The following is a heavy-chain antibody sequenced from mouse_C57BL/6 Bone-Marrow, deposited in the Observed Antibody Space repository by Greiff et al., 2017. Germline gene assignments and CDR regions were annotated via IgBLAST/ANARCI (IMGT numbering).Heavy chain of an antibody. CDR2: IYPRSGNT. J-gene: IGHJ2*01. Sequence: LQESGAELARPGASVKLSCKASGYTFTSYGISWVKQRTGQGLEWIGEIYPRSGNTYYNEKFKGKATLTADKSSSTAYMELRSLTSEDSAVYFCAITTVVAFSKYFDYWGQGTTLTVSS. CDR3: AITTVVAFSKYFDY. V-gene: IGHV1-81*01. D-gene: IGHD1-1*01. CDR1: GYTFTSYG.